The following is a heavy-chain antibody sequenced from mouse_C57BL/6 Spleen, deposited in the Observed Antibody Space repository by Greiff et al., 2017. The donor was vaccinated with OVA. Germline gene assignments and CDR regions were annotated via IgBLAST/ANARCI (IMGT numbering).Heavy chain of an antibody. V-gene: IGHV1-55*01. CDR2: IYPGSGST. J-gene: IGHJ1*03. D-gene: IGHD2-2*01. CDR3: ARGGYDRYFDV. CDR1: GYTFTSYW. Sequence: VQVVESGAELVKPGASVKMSCKASGYTFTSYWITWVKQRPGQGLEWIGDIYPGSGSTNYNEKFKSKATLTVDTSSSTAYMQLSSLTSEDSSVYYCARGGYDRYFDVWGTGTTVTVSS.